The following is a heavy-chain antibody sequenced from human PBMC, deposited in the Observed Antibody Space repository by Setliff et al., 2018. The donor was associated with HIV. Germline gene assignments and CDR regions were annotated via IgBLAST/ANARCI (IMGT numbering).Heavy chain of an antibody. V-gene: IGHV4-59*12. D-gene: IGHD3-10*01. J-gene: IGHJ4*02. CDR1: GGSTSPYY. Sequence: SETLSLTCTVSGGSTSPYYWSWIRQHPGKGLEWIGYMYHSGSTHYNPSLKSRVTISVDTSKNQFSLKLSFVTAADTAVYYCARGWFGGYYFDYWGQGTLVTVSS. CDR2: MYHSGST. CDR3: ARGWFGGYYFDY.